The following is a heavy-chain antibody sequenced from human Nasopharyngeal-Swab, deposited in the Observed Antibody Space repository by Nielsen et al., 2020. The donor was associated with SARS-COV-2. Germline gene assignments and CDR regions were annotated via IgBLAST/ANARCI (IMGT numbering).Heavy chain of an antibody. Sequence: GGSLRLSCAASGFTFSSYAMSWVRQAPGEGLEWVSAISGSGGSTYYADSVKGRFTISRDNSKNTLYLQMNSLRAEDTAVYYCAKDREATYYYGSGSFDYWGQGTLVTVSS. V-gene: IGHV3-23*01. J-gene: IGHJ4*02. CDR2: ISGSGGST. CDR1: GFTFSSYA. CDR3: AKDREATYYYGSGSFDY. D-gene: IGHD3-10*01.